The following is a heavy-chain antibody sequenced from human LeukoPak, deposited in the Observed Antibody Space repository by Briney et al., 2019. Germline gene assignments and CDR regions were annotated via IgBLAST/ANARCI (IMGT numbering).Heavy chain of an antibody. Sequence: QPGGSLRLSCAASGFTFSNYEMNWVRQAPGKGLEWVSYISSSGSTIYYADSVKGRFTISRDNAKNSLYLQMNSLRAEDTAVYYCARPYSSSWNYYFEYWGQGTLVTVSS. CDR3: ARPYSSSWNYYFEY. CDR1: GFTFSNYE. D-gene: IGHD6-13*01. V-gene: IGHV3-48*03. J-gene: IGHJ4*02. CDR2: ISSSGSTI.